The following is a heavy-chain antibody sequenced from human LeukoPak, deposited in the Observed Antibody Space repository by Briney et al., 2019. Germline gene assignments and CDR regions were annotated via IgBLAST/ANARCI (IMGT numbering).Heavy chain of an antibody. V-gene: IGHV1-69*05. D-gene: IGHD3-3*01. Sequence: SVKVSCKASGGTFSSYAISWVRQAPGQGLEWMGGIIPIFGTANYAQKFQGRVTITTDEFTSTAYMELSSLRSEDTAVYYCARGETYDFWSGYYYNFDYWGQGTLVTVSS. CDR3: ARGETYDFWSGYYYNFDY. CDR2: IIPIFGTA. J-gene: IGHJ4*02. CDR1: GGTFSSYA.